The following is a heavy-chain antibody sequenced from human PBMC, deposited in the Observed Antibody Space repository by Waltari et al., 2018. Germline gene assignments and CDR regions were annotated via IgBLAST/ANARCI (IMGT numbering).Heavy chain of an antibody. D-gene: IGHD3-10*01. V-gene: IGHV1-24*01. Sequence: QVQLVQSGAAVKKPGASVKVPCKVTGYTLPALSLHWVRPAPGKGLEWMGGFDPEDGETIYAQKFQGRVTMTEDTSTDTAYMELSSLRSEDTAVYYCAAAEILWFGELDDYWGQGTLVTVSS. J-gene: IGHJ4*02. CDR2: FDPEDGET. CDR1: GYTLPALS. CDR3: AAAEILWFGELDDY.